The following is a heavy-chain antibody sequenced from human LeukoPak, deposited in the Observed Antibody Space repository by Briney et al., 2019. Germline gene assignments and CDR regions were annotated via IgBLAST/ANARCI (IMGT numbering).Heavy chain of an antibody. J-gene: IGHJ5*02. CDR1: GFTFSSYG. Sequence: GGSLRLSCAASGFTFSSYGMHWVRQAPGKGLEWVAVIWYDGSNKYYADSVKGRFTISRDNSKNTPYLQMNSLRAEDTAVHYCARVSRYSSGNANWFDPWGQGTLVTVSS. D-gene: IGHD6-19*01. CDR3: ARVSRYSSGNANWFDP. V-gene: IGHV3-33*01. CDR2: IWYDGSNK.